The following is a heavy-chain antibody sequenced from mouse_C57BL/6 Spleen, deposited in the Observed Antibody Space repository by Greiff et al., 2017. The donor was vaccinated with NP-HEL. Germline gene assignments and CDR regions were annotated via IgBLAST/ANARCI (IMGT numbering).Heavy chain of an antibody. V-gene: IGHV5-9-1*02. CDR1: GFTFSSYA. CDR3: TRGDYDYDGGADY. CDR2: ISSGGDYI. D-gene: IGHD2-4*01. Sequence: EVKLMESGEGLVKPGGSLKLSCAASGFTFSSYAMSWVRQTPEKRLAWVAYISSGGDYIYYADTVKGRFTISRDNARNTLYLQMSSLKSEDTAMYYCTRGDYDYDGGADYWGQGTTLTVSS. J-gene: IGHJ2*01.